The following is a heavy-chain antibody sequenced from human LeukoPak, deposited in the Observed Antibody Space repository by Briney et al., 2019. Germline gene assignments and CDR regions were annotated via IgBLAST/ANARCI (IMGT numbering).Heavy chain of an antibody. V-gene: IGHV3-23*01. D-gene: IGHD3-22*01. Sequence: GSLRLSCAASGFPLFRYSMGWVRQAPRKGTGWVLGITSSSGGTYYADSVKGRFTISRDNSKNTLYLQINRLRAEDTAIYFCAKIRFYYDSSFDYWYFDLWGRGTLVTVSS. CDR1: GFPLFRYS. CDR2: ITSSSGGT. CDR3: AKIRFYYDSSFDYWYFDL. J-gene: IGHJ2*01.